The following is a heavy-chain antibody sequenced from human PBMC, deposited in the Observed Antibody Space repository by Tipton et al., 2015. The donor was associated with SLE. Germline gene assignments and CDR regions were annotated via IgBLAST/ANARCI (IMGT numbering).Heavy chain of an antibody. V-gene: IGHV4-59*11. J-gene: IGHJ4*02. CDR2: FYYSGST. Sequence: TLSLTCTVSGGSISSHYWSWIRQPPGKGLEWSGYFYYSGSTNYNPSLKSRVTISVDTSKNQFSLKLSSVTAADTAVYYCARDRGQWLVDYWGQGTLVTVSS. CDR3: ARDRGQWLVDY. CDR1: GGSISSHY. D-gene: IGHD6-19*01.